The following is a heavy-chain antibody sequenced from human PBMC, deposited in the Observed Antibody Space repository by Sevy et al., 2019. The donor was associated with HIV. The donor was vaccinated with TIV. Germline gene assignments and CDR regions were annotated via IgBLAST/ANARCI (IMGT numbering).Heavy chain of an antibody. D-gene: IGHD3-10*01. CDR3: AKDYYYGSGSYYNAGYFDY. Sequence: GESLKISCAASGFTISSYGMHWVRQAPGKGLEWVAVISYDGSNKYYADSVKGRFTISRDNSKNRLFLQMNSLRAEDTAVYYCAKDYYYGSGSYYNAGYFDYWGQGTLVTVSS. CDR2: ISYDGSNK. V-gene: IGHV3-30*18. CDR1: GFTISSYG. J-gene: IGHJ4*02.